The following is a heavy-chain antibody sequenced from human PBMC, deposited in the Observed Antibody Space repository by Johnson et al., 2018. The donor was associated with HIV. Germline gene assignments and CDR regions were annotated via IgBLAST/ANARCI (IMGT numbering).Heavy chain of an antibody. V-gene: IGHV3-11*04. CDR3: ASEVRGVLDI. Sequence: QVQLVESGGGLVQPGRSLRLSCAASGFIFSDYCMSWIRQAPGKGLEWVSYISSSGGTTDYADSVKGRFTISRDNSKNTLYLQMNSLRVEDTAVYYCASEVRGVLDIWGQGTMVTVSS. D-gene: IGHD3-10*01. CDR2: ISSSGGTT. J-gene: IGHJ3*02. CDR1: GFIFSDYC.